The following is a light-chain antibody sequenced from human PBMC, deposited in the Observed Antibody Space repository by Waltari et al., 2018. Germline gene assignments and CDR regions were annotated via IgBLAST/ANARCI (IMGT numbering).Light chain of an antibody. V-gene: IGLV2-14*01. CDR2: EVT. CDR3: SSYTSGTTLYV. J-gene: IGLJ1*01. CDR1: SSDVGTYNS. Sequence: QSALTQPASVSGSPGQSITISCTGTSSDVGTYNSVSWYQQHPGKAPKLIISEVTDRPSGVSNRFSGSRSGNTASLTISGLQAEDEADYYCSSYTSGTTLYVFGTGTKVTVL.